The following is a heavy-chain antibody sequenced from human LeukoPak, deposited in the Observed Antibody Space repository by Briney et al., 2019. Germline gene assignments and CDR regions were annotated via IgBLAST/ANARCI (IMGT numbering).Heavy chain of an antibody. D-gene: IGHD4-17*01. CDR1: GFTFSSYA. J-gene: IGHJ6*02. CDR3: AREPFYGDLPPHYYYYGMDV. V-gene: IGHV3-23*01. CDR2: ISGSGGST. Sequence: QAGGSLRLSCAASGFTFSSYAMSWVRQAPGKGLEWVSAISGSGGSTYYADSVKGRFTISRDNSKNTLYLQMNSLRVEDTAVYYCAREPFYGDLPPHYYYYGMDVWGQGTTVTVSS.